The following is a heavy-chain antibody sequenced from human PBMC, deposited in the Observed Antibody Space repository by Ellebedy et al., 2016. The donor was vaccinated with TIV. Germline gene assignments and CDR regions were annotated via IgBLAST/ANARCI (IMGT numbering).Heavy chain of an antibody. J-gene: IGHJ4*02. Sequence: SLKISCAASGFKFGDYYMYWVRQAPGQGLEWVAGISKNSGSVGYADPVKGRFTISRDNAKNSLYLQMNSLRGKDTALYYCARSYYGSGSPDYWGQGTLVTVSS. CDR2: ISKNSGSV. CDR3: ARSYYGSGSPDY. CDR1: GFKFGDYY. V-gene: IGHV3-9*01. D-gene: IGHD3-10*01.